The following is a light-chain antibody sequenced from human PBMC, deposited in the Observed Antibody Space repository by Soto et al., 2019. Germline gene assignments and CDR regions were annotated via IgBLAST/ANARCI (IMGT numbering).Light chain of an antibody. V-gene: IGLV1-40*01. CDR3: QSYDSSLSGSPVV. CDR1: SSNIGAGYD. CDR2: GNN. Sequence: QLVLTQPPSVSGAPGQRVTISCTGSSSNIGAGYDVHWYQQLPGTAPKLLIYGNNNRPSGVPDRFSGSKSGTSASLAITGLQAEDEADYYCQSYDSSLSGSPVVFGGGTKLTVL. J-gene: IGLJ2*01.